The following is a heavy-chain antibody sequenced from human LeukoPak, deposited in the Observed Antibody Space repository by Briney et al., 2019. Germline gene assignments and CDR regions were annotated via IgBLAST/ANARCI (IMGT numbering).Heavy chain of an antibody. V-gene: IGHV4-59*12. CDR3: ARAEGAASHI. CDR2: IYYSGST. D-gene: IGHD3-16*01. J-gene: IGHJ3*02. CDR1: GGSISSYY. Sequence: SETLSLTCTVSGGSISSYYWSWIRQPPGKGLEWIGYIYYSGSTNYNPSLKSRVSMSLDTSKNHFSLRLTSVTAADTGVYFCARAEGAASHIWGQGTMVTVSS.